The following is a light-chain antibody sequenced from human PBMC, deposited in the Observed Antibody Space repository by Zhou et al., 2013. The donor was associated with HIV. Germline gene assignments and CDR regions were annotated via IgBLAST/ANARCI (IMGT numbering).Light chain of an antibody. V-gene: IGKV1-5*03. Sequence: DIQMTQSPSTLSASVGDRVTITCRASQSISNWLAWYQQKPGKAPKILIYKASSLESGVPSRFSGSGSGTDFTLTISSQQPEDFATYYCQQTYSTPWTFGQGTKVEIK. CDR1: QSISNW. CDR3: QQTYSTPWT. J-gene: IGKJ1*01. CDR2: KAS.